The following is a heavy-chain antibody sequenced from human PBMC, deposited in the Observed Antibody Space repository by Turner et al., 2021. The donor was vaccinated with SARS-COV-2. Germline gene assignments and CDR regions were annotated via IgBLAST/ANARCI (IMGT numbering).Heavy chain of an antibody. CDR2: FYKIGSI. Sequence: QVQLQESGPGLVRPSETLSLTLTVSGDSISSKSWSWIRQSPGRGLEWIGYFYKIGSIDYNPTLRSRVTISVDTSKNQLSLNLISVTAADTAVYYCARHQGSSSGYDHGLNVWGQGTAVIVSS. V-gene: IGHV4-59*08. CDR3: ARHQGSSSGYDHGLNV. D-gene: IGHD3-22*01. CDR1: GDSISSKS. J-gene: IGHJ6*02.